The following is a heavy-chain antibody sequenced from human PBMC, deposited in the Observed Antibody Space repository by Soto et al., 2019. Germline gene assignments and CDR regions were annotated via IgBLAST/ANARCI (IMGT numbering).Heavy chain of an antibody. CDR3: AKDSRLIAVADY. CDR2: ISYDGSNK. CDR1: GFTFSSYG. D-gene: IGHD6-19*01. V-gene: IGHV3-30*18. J-gene: IGHJ4*02. Sequence: QVQLVESGGGVVQPGRSLRLSCAAAGFTFSSYGMHWVRQAPGKGLEWVAVISYDGSNKYYADSVKGRFTISRDNSKNTLYLQMNSLRAEDTAVYYCAKDSRLIAVADYWGQGTLVTVSS.